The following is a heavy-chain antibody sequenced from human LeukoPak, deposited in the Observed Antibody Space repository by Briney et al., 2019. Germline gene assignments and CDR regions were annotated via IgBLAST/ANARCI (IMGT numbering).Heavy chain of an antibody. CDR1: GGSFSGYY. CDR2: INHSGST. Sequence: PSETLSLTCAVYGGSFSGYYWSWIRQPPGKGLEWIGEINHSGSTNYNPSLKSRVTISVDTSKNQSSLKLSSVTAADTAVYYCARWSNCSSTSCYKSYYFDYWGQGTLVTVSS. V-gene: IGHV4-34*01. D-gene: IGHD2-2*02. J-gene: IGHJ4*02. CDR3: ARWSNCSSTSCYKSYYFDY.